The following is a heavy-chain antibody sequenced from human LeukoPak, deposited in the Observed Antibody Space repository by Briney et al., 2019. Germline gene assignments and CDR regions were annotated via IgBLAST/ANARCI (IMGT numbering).Heavy chain of an antibody. CDR1: GFTFSDHY. V-gene: IGHV3-11*05. CDR2: IGTSNSYT. J-gene: IGHJ6*02. CDR3: ARGHYGLDV. Sequence: GGSLRLSCAASGFTFSDHYMSWIRQAPGKGLEWVSYIGTSNSYTDYADSVKGRFTISRDNARNSLYLQMNSLRAEDTAVYFCARGHYGLDVWGQGATVTVSS.